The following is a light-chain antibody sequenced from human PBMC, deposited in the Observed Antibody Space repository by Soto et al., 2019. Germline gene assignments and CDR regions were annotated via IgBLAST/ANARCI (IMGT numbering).Light chain of an antibody. CDR2: EGS. CDR3: CSYADSSTWV. J-gene: IGLJ2*01. V-gene: IGLV2-23*01. CDR1: SSDVGSYNL. Sequence: QSALTQPASVSGSPGQSITISCNGTSSDVGSYNLVSWYQQHPGKAPKLMIYEGSKRPSGVSNRFSGSKSGNTASLTISGLQAEDEADYYCCSYADSSTWVFGGGTKVTVL.